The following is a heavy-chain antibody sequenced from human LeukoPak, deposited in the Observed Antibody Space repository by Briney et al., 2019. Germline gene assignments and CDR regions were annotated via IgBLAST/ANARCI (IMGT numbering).Heavy chain of an antibody. D-gene: IGHD3-9*01. V-gene: IGHV3-20*01. J-gene: IGHJ4*02. CDR1: GFTFDDYG. CDR2: INCNGGST. Sequence: GGSLRLSCAASGFTFDDYGMSWVRQAPGKGLEWVSGINCNGGSTGYADSVKGRFTISRDNAKNSLYLQMNSLRAEDTALYHCARGGTYDILTGYYGDYWGQGTLVTVSS. CDR3: ARGGTYDILTGYYGDY.